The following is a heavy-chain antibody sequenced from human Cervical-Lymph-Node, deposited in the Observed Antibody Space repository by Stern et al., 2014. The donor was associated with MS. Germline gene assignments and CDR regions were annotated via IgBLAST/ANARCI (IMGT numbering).Heavy chain of an antibody. J-gene: IGHJ6*02. CDR1: GYTFPSYY. Sequence: MQLVESGAEVKKPGASVKVSCKASGYTFPSYYMHWVRQAPGQGLAWMGIINPSGGSKRYAQKFQGRVTMTRDTSTSTVYMELSSLRSEDTAVYYCAREVAGQRLGMMDVWGQGTTVTVSS. V-gene: IGHV1-46*01. CDR3: AREVAGQRLGMMDV. D-gene: IGHD6-19*01. CDR2: INPSGGSK.